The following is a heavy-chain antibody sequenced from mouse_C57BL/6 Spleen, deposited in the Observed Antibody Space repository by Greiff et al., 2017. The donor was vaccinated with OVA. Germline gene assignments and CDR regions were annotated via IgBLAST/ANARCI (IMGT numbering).Heavy chain of an antibody. D-gene: IGHD2-4*01. Sequence: QVQLKQPGAELVKPGASVKLSCKASGYTFTSYWMHWVKQRPGQGLEWIGMIHPNSGSTNYNEKFKSKATLTVDKSSSTAYMQLSSLTSEDSAVYYCARGYDYGEDAMDYWGQGTSVTVSS. J-gene: IGHJ4*01. CDR3: ARGYDYGEDAMDY. V-gene: IGHV1-64*01. CDR2: IHPNSGST. CDR1: GYTFTSYW.